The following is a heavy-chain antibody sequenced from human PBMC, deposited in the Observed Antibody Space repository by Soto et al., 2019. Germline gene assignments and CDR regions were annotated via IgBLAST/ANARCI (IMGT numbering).Heavy chain of an antibody. CDR3: AHTLWFGELTVDY. D-gene: IGHD3-10*01. CDR1: GFTFSSYA. V-gene: IGHV3-23*01. CDR2: ISGSGGNT. J-gene: IGHJ4*02. Sequence: EVQLLESGGGLVQPGGSLRLSCAASGFTFSSYAMSWVRQAPGKGLEWVSAISGSGGNTYYADSVKGRFTISRDNSKNTLYLRMNSLRAEATDVYYCAHTLWFGELTVDYWGQGTLVTVSS.